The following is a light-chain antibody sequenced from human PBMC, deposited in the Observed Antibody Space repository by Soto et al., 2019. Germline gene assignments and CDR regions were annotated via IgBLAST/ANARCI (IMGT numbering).Light chain of an antibody. CDR1: QDISNW. J-gene: IGKJ5*01. CDR2: AAS. V-gene: IGKV1-12*01. Sequence: IRMTQSPSSFSASTGDRVTISCRASQDISNWLAWYQQKPGEAPKFLIYAASNLQSGVPSKFSVSGSGTDFTLTISSLQPEDFAVYYCQQARRFPITFGQGTRLEIK. CDR3: QQARRFPIT.